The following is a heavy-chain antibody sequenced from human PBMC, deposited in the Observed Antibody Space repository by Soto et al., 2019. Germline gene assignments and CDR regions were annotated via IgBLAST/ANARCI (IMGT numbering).Heavy chain of an antibody. CDR3: ARERCSTGCPMDV. V-gene: IGHV4-31*03. J-gene: IGHJ6*02. Sequence: QVQLQESGPGLMKPSQTLSLTCTVSGGFISSGGYYWAWIRQHPGEGLEWIGYIYHTGSTYYNPSLKSRLSISLHTSENQFSLRLSSVTAADTAIYYCARERCSTGCPMDVWGQGATVTVSS. D-gene: IGHD2-2*01. CDR1: GGFISSGGYY. CDR2: IYHTGST.